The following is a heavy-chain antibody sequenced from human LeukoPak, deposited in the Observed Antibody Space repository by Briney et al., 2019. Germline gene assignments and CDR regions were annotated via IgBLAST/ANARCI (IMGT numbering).Heavy chain of an antibody. CDR3: ARILGARYMDV. J-gene: IGHJ6*03. Sequence: PSETLSLTCTVSGGSISSSSYYWGWIRQPPGKGLEWVANINQDGSEKYYVDSVKGRFTISRDNAKNSLFLQMNSLRAEDTAVYYCARILGARYMDVWGKGTTVTVSS. CDR2: INQDGSEK. V-gene: IGHV3-7*01. CDR1: GGSISSSSYY. D-gene: IGHD3-3*01.